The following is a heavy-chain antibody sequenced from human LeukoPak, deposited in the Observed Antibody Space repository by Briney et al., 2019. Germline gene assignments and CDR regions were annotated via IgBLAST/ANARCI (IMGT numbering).Heavy chain of an antibody. D-gene: IGHD3-10*01. V-gene: IGHV3-30*04. CDR2: ISYDGSNK. CDR3: ARAKPKNMVRGLIMRRESRYYFDY. Sequence: GGSLRLSCAASGFTFSSYAMHWVRQAPGKGLEWVAVISYDGSNKYYADSVKGRFTISRDNSKNTLYLQMNSLRAEDTAVYYCARAKPKNMVRGLIMRRESRYYFDYWGQGTLVTVSS. CDR1: GFTFSSYA. J-gene: IGHJ4*02.